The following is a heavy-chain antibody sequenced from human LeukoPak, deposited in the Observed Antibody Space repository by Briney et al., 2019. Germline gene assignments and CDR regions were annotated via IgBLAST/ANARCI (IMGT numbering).Heavy chain of an antibody. CDR3: ARDSMVRGVITTRWFDP. Sequence: SETLSLTCTVSGGSISSSAYYWGWIRRPPGKGLEWIGSIHSSGSTYYNPSLKSRVTISVDTSKDQFSLKLTSMTAADTAVYYCARDSMVRGVITTRWFDPWGQGTLVTVSS. CDR1: GGSISSSAYY. J-gene: IGHJ5*02. D-gene: IGHD3-10*01. CDR2: IHSSGST. V-gene: IGHV4-39*07.